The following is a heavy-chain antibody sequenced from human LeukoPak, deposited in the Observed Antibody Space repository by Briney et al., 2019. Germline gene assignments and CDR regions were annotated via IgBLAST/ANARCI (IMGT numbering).Heavy chain of an antibody. V-gene: IGHV3-23*01. Sequence: GGSLRLSCAASGFNFANHAMSWVRQAPGKGLEWVSGISGSGDNTYYADSVKGRFTISRDNSKNTLYVQVNSLGTEDTAAYYCAKGSYYDSSGSFYFDYWGQGTLVTVSS. J-gene: IGHJ4*02. D-gene: IGHD3-22*01. CDR1: GFNFANHA. CDR3: AKGSYYDSSGSFYFDY. CDR2: ISGSGDNT.